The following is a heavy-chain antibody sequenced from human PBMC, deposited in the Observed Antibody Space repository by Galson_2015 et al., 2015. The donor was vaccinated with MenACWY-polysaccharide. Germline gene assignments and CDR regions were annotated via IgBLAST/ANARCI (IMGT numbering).Heavy chain of an antibody. CDR3: ARDRITGDSRWEFDY. J-gene: IGHJ4*02. CDR2: IGATGGDT. D-gene: IGHD7-27*01. Sequence: SLRLSCAASGFTFNRFRMSWVRQAPMKGLEWVSGIGATGGDTHYADPVKGRFSISRDNSKNTLFLQMNSLRAEDTAIYYCARDRITGDSRWEFDYWGQGILVTVSA. CDR1: GFTFNRFR. V-gene: IGHV3-23*01.